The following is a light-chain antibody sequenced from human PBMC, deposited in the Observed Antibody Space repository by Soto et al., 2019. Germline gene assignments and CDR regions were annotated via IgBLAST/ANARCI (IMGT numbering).Light chain of an antibody. V-gene: IGKV3-15*01. CDR2: GAS. CDR1: QSFRSN. Sequence: EIVMTQSPATLSVSPGERATLSCRASQSFRSNLAWYQQKPGQAPRLLIYGASTRATGVPARFSGSGSGTEFTLTISSLQSEDFAVYCCQQYNSWPLTFGGGTKVEIK. J-gene: IGKJ4*01. CDR3: QQYNSWPLT.